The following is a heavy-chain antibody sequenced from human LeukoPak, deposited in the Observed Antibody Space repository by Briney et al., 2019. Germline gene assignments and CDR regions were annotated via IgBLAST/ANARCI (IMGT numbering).Heavy chain of an antibody. J-gene: IGHJ4*02. CDR3: AKVTGGDMITYGGLDY. D-gene: IGHD3-16*01. CDR2: ISGNGDIT. CDR1: GFTFSNYA. Sequence: GGSLRLSCAASGFTFSNYAMSWVRQAPGKGLEWVSAISGNGDITYYTDSVKGRFTISRDNSKTTLYLQMNSLRAEDTAIYYCAKVTGGDMITYGGLDYWGQGTLVTVSS. V-gene: IGHV3-23*01.